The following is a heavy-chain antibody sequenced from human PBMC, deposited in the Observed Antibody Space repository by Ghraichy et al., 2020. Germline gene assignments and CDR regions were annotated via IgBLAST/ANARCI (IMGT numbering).Heavy chain of an antibody. D-gene: IGHD6-13*01. CDR3: ASASTGYSSSWYVVY. Sequence: GGSLRLSCAASGFTVSSNYMSWVRQAPGKGLEWVSVIYSGGSTYYADSVKGRFTISRHNSKNTLYLQMNSLRAEDTAVYYCASASTGYSSSWYVVYWGQGTLVTVSS. CDR1: GFTVSSNY. J-gene: IGHJ4*02. V-gene: IGHV3-53*04. CDR2: IYSGGST.